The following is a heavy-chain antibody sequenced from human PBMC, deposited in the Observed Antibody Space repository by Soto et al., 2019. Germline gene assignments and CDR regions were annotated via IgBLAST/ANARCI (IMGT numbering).Heavy chain of an antibody. CDR1: GYAFSGYR. CDR2: ISGYNGNT. Sequence: QVQLVQSGAEMKQPGASVKVSCKTSGYAFSGYRLSWVRQGPGQGLEWMGWISGYNGNTDYAQKFQGRVTMTTDTSTSTAYMELRSLRSDDTAVYYCARDLGPPNWFDSWGQVTLVTVSS. J-gene: IGHJ5*01. V-gene: IGHV1-18*01. CDR3: ARDLGPPNWFDS. D-gene: IGHD2-8*01.